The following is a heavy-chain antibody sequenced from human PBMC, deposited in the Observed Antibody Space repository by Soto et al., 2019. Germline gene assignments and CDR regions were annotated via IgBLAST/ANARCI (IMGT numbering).Heavy chain of an antibody. Sequence: EVQLVESGGGLVKPGGSLRLSCAASGFTSSSYSMNWVRQAPGKGLEWVSSISSSSSYIYYADSVKGRFTISRDNAKNSLYLQMNSLRAEDTAVYYCARDQVAGTRYFDLWGRGTLVTVSS. D-gene: IGHD6-19*01. CDR3: ARDQVAGTRYFDL. V-gene: IGHV3-21*01. J-gene: IGHJ2*01. CDR2: ISSSSSYI. CDR1: GFTSSSYS.